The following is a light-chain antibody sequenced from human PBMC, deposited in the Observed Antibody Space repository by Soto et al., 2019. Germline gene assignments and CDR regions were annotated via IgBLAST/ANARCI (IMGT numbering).Light chain of an antibody. V-gene: IGLV2-8*01. CDR1: SSDVGGYNY. Sequence: QSGLTQPPSASGSPGQSVTISCTGTSSDVGGYNYVSWYQQHPGKAPKLMIYEVSKRPSGVPDRFSGSKSGNTASLTVSGLQAEDEADYYCSSYAGSPVFGGGTKVTVL. J-gene: IGLJ2*01. CDR2: EVS. CDR3: SSYAGSPV.